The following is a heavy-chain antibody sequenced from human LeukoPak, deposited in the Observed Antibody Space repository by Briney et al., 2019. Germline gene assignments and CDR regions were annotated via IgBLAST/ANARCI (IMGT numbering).Heavy chain of an antibody. CDR1: GFTFSSYA. D-gene: IGHD6-6*01. CDR3: ANTHCDSSPIVWNF. V-gene: IGHV3-23*01. Sequence: GGSLRLSCAASGFTFSSYAMSWVRQAPGKGLEWVSAISGSGGSIYYADSVKGRFTISRDNSKNTLYLQMDSLRAEDTAVYYCANTHCDSSPIVWNFWGQGTLVTVSS. CDR2: ISGSGGSI. J-gene: IGHJ4*02.